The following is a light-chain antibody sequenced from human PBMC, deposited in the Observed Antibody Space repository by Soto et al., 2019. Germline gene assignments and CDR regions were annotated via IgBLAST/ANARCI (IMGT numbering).Light chain of an antibody. Sequence: QSALTQPASVSGSPGQSITISCTGTSSDVGAHNFVSWYQQHPGKAPKLMIYEVSNRPSGVSDRFSGSKSGNTASLTISGLQAEDEADYCCNSYTNTAARVFGTGTKLTVL. J-gene: IGLJ1*01. CDR3: NSYTNTAARV. CDR2: EVS. V-gene: IGLV2-14*01. CDR1: SSDVGAHNF.